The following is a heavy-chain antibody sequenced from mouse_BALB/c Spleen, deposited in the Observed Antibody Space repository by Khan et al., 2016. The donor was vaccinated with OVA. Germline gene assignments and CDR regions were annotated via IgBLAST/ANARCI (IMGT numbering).Heavy chain of an antibody. D-gene: IGHD1-3*01. J-gene: IGHJ3*01. CDR3: AISNVNYWFAY. CDR2: INTYTGEP. Sequence: QIQLVQSGPELKKPGETVKISCKASGYTFTNYGMNWVKQAPGKGLQWMGWINTYTGEPTSADDFKGRFAFSLETSASTAYLQINNLKNEDTATYFCAISNVNYWFAYWGQGTLVTVSA. V-gene: IGHV9-3-1*01. CDR1: GYTFTNYG.